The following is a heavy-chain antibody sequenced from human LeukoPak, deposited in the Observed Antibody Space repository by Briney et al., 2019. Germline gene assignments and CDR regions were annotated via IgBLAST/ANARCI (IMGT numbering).Heavy chain of an antibody. CDR1: GGSISSYY. Sequence: KPSETLSLTCTVSGGSISSYYWSWIRQPPGKGLEWIGHIYYSGSTNYNLSLKSRVTISVDTSKNQFSLKLNSVTAADTAVYYCARRAYSSGWYYFDYWGQGTLVTVSS. D-gene: IGHD6-19*01. CDR2: IYYSGST. V-gene: IGHV4-59*01. CDR3: ARRAYSSGWYYFDY. J-gene: IGHJ4*02.